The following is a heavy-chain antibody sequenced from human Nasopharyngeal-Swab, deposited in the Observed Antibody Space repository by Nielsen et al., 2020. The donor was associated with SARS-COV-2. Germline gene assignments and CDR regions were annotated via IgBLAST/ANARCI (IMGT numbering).Heavy chain of an antibody. J-gene: IGHJ5*02. CDR3: AREGGLDYDYVWGSYRLSNWFDP. V-gene: IGHV4-59*01. D-gene: IGHD3-16*02. CDR1: GGSISSYY. Sequence: SETLSLTCTVSGGSISSYYWSWIRQPPGKGLEWIGYIYYSGSTNYNPSLKSRVTISVDTSKNQFSLKLSSVTAADTAVYYCAREGGLDYDYVWGSYRLSNWFDPWGQGTLVTVSS. CDR2: IYYSGST.